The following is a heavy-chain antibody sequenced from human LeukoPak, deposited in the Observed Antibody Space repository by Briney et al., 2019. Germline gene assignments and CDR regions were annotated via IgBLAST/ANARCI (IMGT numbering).Heavy chain of an antibody. CDR3: TRGDGDDVGFFDL. J-gene: IGHJ2*01. V-gene: IGHV3-20*04. D-gene: IGHD4-17*01. Sequence: PGGSLRLSCVASGFTFPHYGMSWVRQAPGKGLEWVSGIRWSGGTVGYADSVKGRLTISRDDAKNSVYLQMNNLGVDDTAFYYCTRGDGDDVGFFDLWGRGTLATVSS. CDR1: GFTFPHYG. CDR2: IRWSGGTV.